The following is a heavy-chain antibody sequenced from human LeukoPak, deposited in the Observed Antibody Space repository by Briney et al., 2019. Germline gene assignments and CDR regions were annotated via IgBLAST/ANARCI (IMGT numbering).Heavy chain of an antibody. V-gene: IGHV3-23*01. J-gene: IGHJ4*02. CDR3: ARKLSGYAPFDC. CDR2: ISGSGGST. Sequence: TGGSLRLSCAASGFAFTNYPMIWVRQAPGRGLTWVSGISGSGGSTYYADSVKGRFTISRDNPRSTLYLQMCSLRAEDTAVYYCARKLSGYAPFDCWGQGTLVTVSS. D-gene: IGHD5-12*01. CDR1: GFAFTNYP.